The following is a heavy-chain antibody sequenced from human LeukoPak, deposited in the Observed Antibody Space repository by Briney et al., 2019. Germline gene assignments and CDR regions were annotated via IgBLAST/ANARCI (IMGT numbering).Heavy chain of an antibody. D-gene: IGHD2-8*01. J-gene: IGHJ6*02. CDR1: GGSISSGDYY. CDR3: ARTSNLPDGNGYYYYGMDV. Sequence: PSETLSLTCTVSGGSISSGDYYWSWIRQPPGKGLEWIGYIYYSGSTYYNPSLKSRVTISVDTSKNQFSLKLSSVTAADTAVYYCARTSNLPDGNGYYYYGMDVWGQGTTVTVSS. CDR2: IYYSGST. V-gene: IGHV4-30-4*01.